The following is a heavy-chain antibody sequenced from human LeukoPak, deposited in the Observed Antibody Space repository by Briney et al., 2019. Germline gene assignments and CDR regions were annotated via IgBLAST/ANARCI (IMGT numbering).Heavy chain of an antibody. V-gene: IGHV3-48*02. J-gene: IGHJ4*02. Sequence: GGSLRLSCAASGFTFSSYSMNWVRQAPGKGLEWVSYISSSSSTIYYADSVKGRFTISRDNAKNSLYLQMDSLRDEDTAVYYCARDSVITFGGVIVIPGDFDYWGQGTLVTVSS. D-gene: IGHD3-16*02. CDR2: ISSSSSTI. CDR1: GFTFSSYS. CDR3: ARDSVITFGGVIVIPGDFDY.